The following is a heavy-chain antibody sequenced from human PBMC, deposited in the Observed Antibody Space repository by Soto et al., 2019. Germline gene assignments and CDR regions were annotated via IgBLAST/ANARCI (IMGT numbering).Heavy chain of an antibody. CDR1: GFTFDDYA. CDR2: ISWNSGSI. V-gene: IGHV3-9*01. CDR3: AKPGGDYLELDY. Sequence: EVQLVESGGGLVQPGRSLRLSCAASGFTFDDYAMHWVRQAPGKGLEWVSGISWNSGSIGYADSVKGRFTISRDNAKNSLYLQMNSLRAEDTALYYCAKPGGDYLELDYWGQGTLVTVSS. J-gene: IGHJ4*02. D-gene: IGHD4-17*01.